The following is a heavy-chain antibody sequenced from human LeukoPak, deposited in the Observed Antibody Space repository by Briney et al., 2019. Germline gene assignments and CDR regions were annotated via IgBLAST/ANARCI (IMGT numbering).Heavy chain of an antibody. CDR1: GYTFTDYY. D-gene: IGHD3-9*01. CDR2: VDPEDGET. CDR3: ARNHYYDILTGSVTYAMDV. J-gene: IGHJ6*02. Sequence: GASVTISFKAPGYTFTDYYMHWVQQAPGKGLAWMGRVDPEDGETIYAEKFQGRVTITADTSTDTAYMELSSLRSEDTAVYYCARNHYYDILTGSVTYAMDVWGQGTTVTVSS. V-gene: IGHV1-69-2*01.